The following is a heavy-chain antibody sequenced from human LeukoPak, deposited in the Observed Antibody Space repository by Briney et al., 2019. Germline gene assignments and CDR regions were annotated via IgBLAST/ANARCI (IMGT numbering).Heavy chain of an antibody. CDR2: IYYSGRT. CDR3: ARAGYCSSTSCLNWFDP. V-gene: IGHV4-59*12. J-gene: IGHJ5*02. Sequence: SETLSLTCIVSGDYINNYYWSWIRQPPGKGLEWIGYIYYSGRTYYNPSLKSRVTISVDTSKNQFSLKLSSVTAADTAVYYCARAGYCSSTSCLNWFDPWGQGTLVTVSS. D-gene: IGHD2-2*01. CDR1: GDYINNYY.